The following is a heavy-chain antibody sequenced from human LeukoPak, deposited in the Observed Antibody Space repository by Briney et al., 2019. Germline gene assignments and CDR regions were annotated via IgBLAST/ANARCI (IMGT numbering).Heavy chain of an antibody. CDR1: GFTFSDTW. V-gene: IGHV3-74*01. D-gene: IGHD2/OR15-2a*01. CDR2: IRSDGSDT. J-gene: IGHJ4*02. Sequence: GGSLRLSCAASGFTFSDTWMHWVRQAPGEGLVWVSRIRSDGSDTRYAESVKGRFTISRDNAKNTLYLQMNRLRAEDTAVYYCARDWFHAIDYWGQGTLVTVFS. CDR3: ARDWFHAIDY.